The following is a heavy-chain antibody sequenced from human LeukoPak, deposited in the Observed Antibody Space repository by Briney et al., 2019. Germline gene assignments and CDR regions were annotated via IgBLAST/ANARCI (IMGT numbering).Heavy chain of an antibody. CDR2: ISYDGSNK. CDR1: GFTFSSYS. D-gene: IGHD3-22*01. J-gene: IGHJ4*02. V-gene: IGHV3-30*18. CDR3: AKAKYYYDSSGFFDY. Sequence: GGSLRLSCAASGFTFSSYSMNWVRQAPGKGLEWVAVISYDGSNKYYADSVKGRFTISRDNSKNTLYLQMNSLRAEDTAVYYCAKAKYYYDSSGFFDYWGQGTLVTVSS.